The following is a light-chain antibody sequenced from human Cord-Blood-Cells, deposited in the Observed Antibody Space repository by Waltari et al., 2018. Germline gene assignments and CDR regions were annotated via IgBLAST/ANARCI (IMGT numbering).Light chain of an antibody. CDR2: GAS. V-gene: IGKV3-20*01. CDR1: QSVSSSY. Sequence: EIVLTQSPGTLSLSPGERATLSCRASQSVSSSYLAWYQQKPCQAPRLLIDGASSRATGIPDRFSGSGSGTDFTLTISRLEPEDFAVYYCQQYGSSPYTFGQGTKLEIK. J-gene: IGKJ2*01. CDR3: QQYGSSPYT.